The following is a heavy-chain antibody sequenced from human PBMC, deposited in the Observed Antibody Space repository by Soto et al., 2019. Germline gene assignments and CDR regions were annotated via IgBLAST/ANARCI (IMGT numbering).Heavy chain of an antibody. CDR1: GGPISSSSYY. Sequence: SETLSLTCTVSGGPISSSSYYWGWIRQPPGKGLEWIVSIYYSGSTYYNPSLKSRITISVDTSKNQFSLRLSSVTAADTAVYYRANYYDSSGLDFWGQGTLVTVSS. CDR3: ANYYDSSGLDF. V-gene: IGHV4-39*01. J-gene: IGHJ4*02. D-gene: IGHD3-22*01. CDR2: IYYSGST.